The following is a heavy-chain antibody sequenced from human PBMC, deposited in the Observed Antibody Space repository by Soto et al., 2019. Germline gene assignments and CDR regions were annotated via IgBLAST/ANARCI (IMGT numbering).Heavy chain of an antibody. CDR1: GGSISSSNW. V-gene: IGHV4-4*02. CDR3: ARGRRIVVVVAAQETRWFDP. CDR2: IYHSGST. Sequence: QVQLQESGPGLVKPSGTLSLTCAVSGGSISSSNWWSWVRQPPGKGLEWIGEIYHSGSTNYNPSLKSRVTISVDKSKNQFSLKLSSVTAADTAVYFCARGRRIVVVVAAQETRWFDPWGQGTLVTVSS. J-gene: IGHJ5*02. D-gene: IGHD2-15*01.